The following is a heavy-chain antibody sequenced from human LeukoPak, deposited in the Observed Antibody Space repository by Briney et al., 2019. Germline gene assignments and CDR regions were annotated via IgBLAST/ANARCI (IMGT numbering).Heavy chain of an antibody. CDR3: TRLDNPNYYSYYMDV. J-gene: IGHJ6*03. Sequence: GGSLRLSCAASGFTFSRYSMNWVRQAPGKGLEWVSSITSSSSYIYYADSLKGRFTISRDNGKNSLYLQMNSLSADDTALYYCTRLDNPNYYSYYMDVWGKGTTVTVSS. V-gene: IGHV3-21*04. CDR2: ITSSSSYI. CDR1: GFTFSRYS. D-gene: IGHD1-1*01.